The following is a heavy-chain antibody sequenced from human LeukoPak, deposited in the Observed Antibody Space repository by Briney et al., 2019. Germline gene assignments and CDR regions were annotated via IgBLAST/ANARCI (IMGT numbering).Heavy chain of an antibody. CDR2: IYYSGST. CDR3: AREQLRGYDILTGQIDC. V-gene: IGHV4-30-4*01. CDR1: GGSISSGDYY. D-gene: IGHD3-9*01. J-gene: IGHJ4*02. Sequence: SQTLSLTCTVSGGSISSGDYYWSWIRQPPGKGLEWIGYIYYSGSTYYNPSLKSRVTISVDTSKNQFSLKLSSVTAADTAVYYCAREQLRGYDILTGQIDCWGQGTLVTVSS.